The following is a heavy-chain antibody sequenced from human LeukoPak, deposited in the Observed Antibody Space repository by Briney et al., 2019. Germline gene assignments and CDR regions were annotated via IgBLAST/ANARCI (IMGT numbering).Heavy chain of an antibody. D-gene: IGHD3-16*02. J-gene: IGHJ4*02. V-gene: IGHV3-13*01. CDR2: IGTAGDT. CDR3: AKDPTPYYDYVWGSYRPDFDY. Sequence: GGSLRLSCAASGFTFSSYDMHWVRQATGKGLEWVSAIGTAGDTYYPGSVKGRFTISRENAKNSLYLQMNSLRAEDTAVYYCAKDPTPYYDYVWGSYRPDFDYWGQGTLVTVSS. CDR1: GFTFSSYD.